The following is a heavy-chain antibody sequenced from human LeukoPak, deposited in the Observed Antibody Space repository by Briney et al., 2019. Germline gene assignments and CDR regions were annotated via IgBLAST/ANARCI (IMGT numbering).Heavy chain of an antibody. CDR2: INHSGST. V-gene: IGHV4-34*01. Sequence: SETLSLTCAAYGGSFSGYYWSWIRQPPGKGLEWIGEINHSGSTNYNPSLKSRVTISVDTSKNQFSLKLSSVTAADTAVYYCAGRPPPYWYFDLWGRGTLVTVSS. CDR3: AGRPPPYWYFDL. J-gene: IGHJ2*01. CDR1: GGSFSGYY.